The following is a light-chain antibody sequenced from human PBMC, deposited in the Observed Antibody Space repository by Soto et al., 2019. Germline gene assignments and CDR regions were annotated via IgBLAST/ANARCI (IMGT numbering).Light chain of an antibody. CDR1: QSVSSNY. J-gene: IGKJ1*01. CDR2: GAS. V-gene: IGKV3-20*01. Sequence: EIVLTQSPGTLSLSPGERATLSCRASQSVSSNYLAWYQRKPGQAPRLLIYGASSRAIDIPNRFSGSGSGPDFALTITRMEPEDFAVYYCQQYGSSPPTFGQGTKVEI. CDR3: QQYGSSPPT.